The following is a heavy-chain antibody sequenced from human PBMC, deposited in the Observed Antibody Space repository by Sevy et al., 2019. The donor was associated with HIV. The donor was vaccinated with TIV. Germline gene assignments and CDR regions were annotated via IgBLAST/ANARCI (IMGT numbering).Heavy chain of an antibody. CDR1: GFTFGDYW. D-gene: IGHD2-15*01. CDR3: ARDFVEFDF. V-gene: IGHV3-7*01. J-gene: IGHJ4*02. Sequence: GESLKIPCAASGFTFGDYWMSWVRQAPGKGLEWVANINQHGGEKYYVDSVKGRFTISRDNAMTSLHLQMNSLRAEDTAVYYCARDFVEFDFWGQGTLVTVSS. CDR2: INQHGGEK.